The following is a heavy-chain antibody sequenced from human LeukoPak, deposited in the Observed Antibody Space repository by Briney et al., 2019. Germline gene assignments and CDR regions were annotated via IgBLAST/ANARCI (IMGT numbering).Heavy chain of an antibody. J-gene: IGHJ4*02. Sequence: GGSLRLPCAASGFTFSNAWMSWVRQAPGKGLEWVGRIKSKTDGGTTDYAAPAKGRFTISRGDSKNTLYLQMNSLNPEDTAVYSCPTDGSPDYWGQGTLVTVSS. V-gene: IGHV3-15*01. CDR3: PTDGSPDY. CDR1: GFTFSNAW. CDR2: IKSKTDGGTT.